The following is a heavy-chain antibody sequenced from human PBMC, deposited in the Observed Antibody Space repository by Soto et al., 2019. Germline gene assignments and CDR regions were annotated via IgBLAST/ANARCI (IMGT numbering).Heavy chain of an antibody. CDR1: ANTFINNY. V-gene: IGHV1-46*01. Sequence: QVQLLQSGAEVKKPGASVRISCKSSANTFINNYINWVRQAPGQGLEWLGVFNPRGGTTRCAQKFQGRVTMTGDTSTRTVFMELSNLKSEDTAVYYCARVYGLVQYDDFWSGYYDYWGQGTLVIVSS. D-gene: IGHD3-3*01. CDR3: ARVYGLVQYDDFWSGYYDY. CDR2: FNPRGGTT. J-gene: IGHJ4*02.